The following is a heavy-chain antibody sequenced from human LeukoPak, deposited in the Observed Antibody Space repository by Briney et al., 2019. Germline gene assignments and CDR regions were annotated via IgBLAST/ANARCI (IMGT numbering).Heavy chain of an antibody. CDR3: ARYPLSYSNNWHYYFDY. Sequence: ASVKVSCKASGYAFTSYGVSWVRQAPGQGLEWMGWIRGSNGNTDYAQKLQGRVTMTTDTSTSTAYMELRSLRSDDTAVYYCARYPLSYSNNWHYYFDYWGQGTLLTVSS. D-gene: IGHD1-1*01. CDR2: IRGSNGNT. V-gene: IGHV1-18*01. J-gene: IGHJ4*02. CDR1: GYAFTSYG.